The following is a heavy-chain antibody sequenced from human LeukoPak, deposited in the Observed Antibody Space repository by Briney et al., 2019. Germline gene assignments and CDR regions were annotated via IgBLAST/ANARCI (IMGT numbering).Heavy chain of an antibody. Sequence: GRSLRLSCATSGFTFSSFAMHWVRQAPGKGLEWVAVIWYDGSNKYYADSVKGRFTISRDNSKNTLYLQMNSLRAEDTAVYYCAREAVPAAFYYYYYGMDVWGQGTTVTVSS. CDR2: IWYDGSNK. D-gene: IGHD2-2*01. CDR3: AREAVPAAFYYYYYGMDV. CDR1: GFTFSSFA. V-gene: IGHV3-33*01. J-gene: IGHJ6*02.